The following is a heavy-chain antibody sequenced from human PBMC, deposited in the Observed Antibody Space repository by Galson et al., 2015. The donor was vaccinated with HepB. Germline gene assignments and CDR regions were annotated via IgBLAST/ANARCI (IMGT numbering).Heavy chain of an antibody. V-gene: IGHV3-9*01. CDR2: IGWNSAQI. Sequence: SLRLSCAASGFTFDDYAMHWVRQAPGKGLEWVSGIGWNSAQIWYADSVKGRFTISRDNAKNSVYLQMNSLRVEDSALYYCAKDSYSNRNYGMDGWGQGTTVTVSS. D-gene: IGHD4-11*01. CDR3: AKDSYSNRNYGMDG. CDR1: GFTFDDYA. J-gene: IGHJ6*02.